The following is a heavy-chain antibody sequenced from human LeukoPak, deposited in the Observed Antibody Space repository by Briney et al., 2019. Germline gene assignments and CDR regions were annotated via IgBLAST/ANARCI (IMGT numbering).Heavy chain of an antibody. CDR1: GYTLTELS. J-gene: IGHJ4*02. CDR2: FDPEDGET. V-gene: IGHV1-24*01. CDR3: ASGPPYGDNFDY. D-gene: IGHD4-17*01. Sequence: ASVKVSCKVSGYTLTELSMHWVRQAPGKGLEWMGGFDPEDGETIYAQKFQGRVTMTEDTSTDTAYMELSSLRSEDTAVYYCASGPPYGDNFDYWGQGTLVTVSS.